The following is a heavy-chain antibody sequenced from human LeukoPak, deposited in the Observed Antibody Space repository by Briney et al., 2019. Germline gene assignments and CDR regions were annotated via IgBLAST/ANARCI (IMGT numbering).Heavy chain of an antibody. D-gene: IGHD3-3*01. Sequence: ASVKVSCKASGYTFTSYGISWVRQAPGQGLEWMGWISAYNGNTNYAQKLQGRVTMTTDTSTSTAYMELRSLRSDDTAVYYCAMGAYYDFWSGYYPGRFGMDVWGRGTTVTVSS. CDR3: AMGAYYDFWSGYYPGRFGMDV. J-gene: IGHJ6*02. CDR1: GYTFTSYG. CDR2: ISAYNGNT. V-gene: IGHV1-18*01.